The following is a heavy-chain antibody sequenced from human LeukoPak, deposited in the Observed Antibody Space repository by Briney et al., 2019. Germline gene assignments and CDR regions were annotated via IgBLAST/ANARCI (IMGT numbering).Heavy chain of an antibody. J-gene: IGHJ5*02. V-gene: IGHV3-30*18. CDR3: AKVVVEGATTNWFDP. Sequence: GGSLRLSCAASGFTFSTYGMHWVRQAPGKGLEWVAGISYDGSNKDYADSVKGRFTVSRDNSKNTLHLQMNSLRAEDRAVYYCAKVVVEGATTNWFDPWGQGTLVTVSS. D-gene: IGHD2-15*01. CDR1: GFTFSTYG. CDR2: ISYDGSNK.